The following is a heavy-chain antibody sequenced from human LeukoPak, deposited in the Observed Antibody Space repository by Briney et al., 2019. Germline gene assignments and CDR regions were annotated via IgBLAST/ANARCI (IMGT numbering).Heavy chain of an antibody. CDR2: ISGGGGST. CDR1: GFIFSTYD. J-gene: IGHJ4*02. D-gene: IGHD3-9*01. CDR3: ARVDRGDVLTGYCIDY. V-gene: IGHV3-23*01. Sequence: PGGSLRLSCAASGFIFSTYDMSWVRQAPGKGLEWVSGISGGGGSTYYADSVKGRFTISRDNSKNTLFLQMNSLRAEDTAVYYCARVDRGDVLTGYCIDYWGQGTLVTVSS.